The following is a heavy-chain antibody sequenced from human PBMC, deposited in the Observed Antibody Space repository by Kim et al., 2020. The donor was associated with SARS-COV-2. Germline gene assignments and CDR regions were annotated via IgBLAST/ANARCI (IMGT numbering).Heavy chain of an antibody. Sequence: SETLSLTCTVSVASISTGSYYWGWIRQPPGKGLEWIGSMYYVGSAYYNPSLKNRVTISVGPSKNQFSLNLSSVTAADTAVYYCARGKDYYDSSGYVPHYFDYWGQGTLVTVSS. V-gene: IGHV4-39*07. CDR3: ARGKDYYDSSGYVPHYFDY. CDR1: VASISTGSYY. CDR2: MYYVGSA. D-gene: IGHD3-22*01. J-gene: IGHJ4*02.